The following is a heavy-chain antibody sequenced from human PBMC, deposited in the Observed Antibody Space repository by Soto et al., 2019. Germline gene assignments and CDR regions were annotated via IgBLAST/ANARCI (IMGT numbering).Heavy chain of an antibody. CDR1: GFTFSSYS. D-gene: IGHD1-20*01. J-gene: IGHJ5*02. CDR3: AKYFSLFYNWYNWFDP. CDR2: ISSSSSYI. Sequence: GGSLRLSCAASGFTFSSYSMNWVRQAPGKGLEWVSSISSSSSYIYYADSVKGRFTISRDNAKNSLYLQMNSLRAEDTAVYYCAKYFSLFYNWYNWFDPWGQGTLVTVSS. V-gene: IGHV3-21*04.